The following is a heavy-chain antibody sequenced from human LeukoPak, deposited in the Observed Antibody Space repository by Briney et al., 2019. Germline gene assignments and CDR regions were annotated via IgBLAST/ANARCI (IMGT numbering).Heavy chain of an antibody. CDR1: VGSFSGYY. CDR2: INHSGST. V-gene: IGHV4-34*01. J-gene: IGHJ6*03. CDR3: ARGYYGSGSHCCHMDV. D-gene: IGHD3-10*01. Sequence: SETPSLTCAVYVGSFSGYYWSWIRQPPGKGLEWIGEINHSGSTNYNSSLKSRVTISVDTSKNQFSLKLSSVTAADTAVYYCARGYYGSGSHCCHMDVWGKGTTITV.